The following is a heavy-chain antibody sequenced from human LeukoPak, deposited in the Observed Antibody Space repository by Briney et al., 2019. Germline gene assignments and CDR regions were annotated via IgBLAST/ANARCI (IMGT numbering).Heavy chain of an antibody. Sequence: ASVKVSCKASGYTFTSYGISWVRQAPGQGLEWMGWISAYNGNTYNAQKLQGRVTMTTDTSTSKAYMELRSLRSDDTAVYYCARDLYCSGGSCYFGYYYYYGMDVWGQGTTVTVSS. J-gene: IGHJ6*02. D-gene: IGHD2-15*01. V-gene: IGHV1-18*01. CDR2: ISAYNGNT. CDR1: GYTFTSYG. CDR3: ARDLYCSGGSCYFGYYYYYGMDV.